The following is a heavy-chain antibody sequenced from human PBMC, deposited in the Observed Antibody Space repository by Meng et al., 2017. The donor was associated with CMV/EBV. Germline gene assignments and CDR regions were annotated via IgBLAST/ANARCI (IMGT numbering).Heavy chain of an antibody. Sequence: GESLKISCAASGFTFSSYAMHWVRQAPGKGLEWVSSISSSSSYIYYADSVKGRFTISRDNAKNSLYLQMNSLRAEDTAVYYCARGPLDIVATIRLWSNDYWGQGTLVTVSS. D-gene: IGHD5-12*01. CDR2: ISSSSSYI. V-gene: IGHV3-21*01. CDR3: ARGPLDIVATIRLWSNDY. J-gene: IGHJ4*02. CDR1: GFTFSSYA.